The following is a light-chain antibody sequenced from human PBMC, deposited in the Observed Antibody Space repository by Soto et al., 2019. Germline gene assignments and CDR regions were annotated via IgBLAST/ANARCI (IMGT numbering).Light chain of an antibody. CDR1: SNDIGGYNY. CDR2: EVT. J-gene: IGLJ1*01. V-gene: IGLV2-14*01. CDR3: SSYTATRTYV. Sequence: QSVLTQPASVSGSPGQSITISCTGTSNDIGGYNYVSWYQQHPGEAPKLIIYEVTDRPSGVSNRFSGSKSGNTASLTVSGLQAEDEGDYYCSSYTATRTYVFGTGTQLTVL.